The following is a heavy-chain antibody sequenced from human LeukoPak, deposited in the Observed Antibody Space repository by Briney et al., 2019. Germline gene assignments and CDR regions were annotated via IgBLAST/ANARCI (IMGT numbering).Heavy chain of an antibody. Sequence: SETLSLXCTVSGGSISSSSYYWGWNRQPPGKGLEWIGSIYYSGSTYYNPSLKSRVTISVDTSKNQFSLKLSSVTAADTAVYYCASRGGVVVPVPFQHWGQGTLVTVSS. V-gene: IGHV4-39*01. CDR1: GGSISSSSYY. D-gene: IGHD2-2*01. CDR3: ASRGGVVVPVPFQH. J-gene: IGHJ1*01. CDR2: IYYSGST.